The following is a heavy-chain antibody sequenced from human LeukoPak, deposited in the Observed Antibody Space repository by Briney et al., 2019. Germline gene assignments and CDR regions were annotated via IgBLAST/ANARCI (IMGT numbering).Heavy chain of an antibody. V-gene: IGHV3-7*01. J-gene: IGHJ3*01. CDR2: IKQDGSEK. CDR1: GFTFSNYW. Sequence: GGSLRLSCAASGFTFSNYWMSWDRQAPGKGLEWVASIKQDGSEKFYVESVKGRFTISRDNGKKSLYLQMNSLRAEDTAVYYCARDGDFWSAQGAFDVWGQGTMVTVYS. CDR3: ARDGDFWSAQGAFDV. D-gene: IGHD3-3*01.